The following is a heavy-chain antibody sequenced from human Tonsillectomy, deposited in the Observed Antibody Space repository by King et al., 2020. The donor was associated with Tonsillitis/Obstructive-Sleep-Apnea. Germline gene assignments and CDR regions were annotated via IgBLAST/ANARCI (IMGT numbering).Heavy chain of an antibody. Sequence: QLQESGPGLVKPSETLSLTCTVSGGSISSSSYYWGWIRQPPGKGLEWIGSIYYSGSTYYNPSLKSRVTISVDTSKNQFSLKLSSVTAADTAVYYCARSRSYCTNGVCYQNWFDPWGQGTLVTVSS. CDR3: ARSRSYCTNGVCYQNWFDP. J-gene: IGHJ5*02. CDR2: IYYSGST. V-gene: IGHV4-39*01. CDR1: GGSISSSSYY. D-gene: IGHD2-8*01.